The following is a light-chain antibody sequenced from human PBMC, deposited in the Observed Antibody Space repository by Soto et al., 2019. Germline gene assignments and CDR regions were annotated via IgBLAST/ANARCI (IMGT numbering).Light chain of an antibody. V-gene: IGKV3-15*01. CDR3: QQYNNWLT. CDR2: GAS. J-gene: IGKJ4*01. CDR1: QSVSSN. Sequence: EIVMTQSPATLSVSPGERATLSCRASQSVSSNLAWYQHKPGQAPRLLIYGASVRATGIPARFSGSGSGTDFTLTISSQQSEDFAIYYCQQYNNWLTFGGGTKVEIK.